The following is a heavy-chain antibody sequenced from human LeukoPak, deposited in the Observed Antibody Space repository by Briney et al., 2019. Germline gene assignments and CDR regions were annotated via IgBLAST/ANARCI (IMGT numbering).Heavy chain of an antibody. J-gene: IGHJ4*02. CDR2: INHSGST. CDR1: GGSFSDYY. Sequence: SETLSLTCAVYGGSFSDYYWSWIRQPPGKGLEWIGEINHSGSTNYNPSLKSRVTISVDTSKNQFSLKLSSVTAADTAVYYCARGRSYYDFWSGYYSPRDVDTATYYWGQGTLVTVSS. D-gene: IGHD3-3*01. CDR3: ARGRSYYDFWSGYYSPRDVDTATYY. V-gene: IGHV4-34*01.